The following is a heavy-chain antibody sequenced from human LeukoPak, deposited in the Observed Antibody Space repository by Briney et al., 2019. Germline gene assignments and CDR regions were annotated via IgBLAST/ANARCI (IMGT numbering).Heavy chain of an antibody. V-gene: IGHV3-23*01. CDR1: GFTFNNFA. D-gene: IGHD6-19*01. CDR3: AKNVKSSGWYSDY. Sequence: GGSLRLSCAASGFTFNNFAMSWVRQAPGKGLEWVSAISGSGGSTYYADSAKGRFTISRDNSKTTLYLQMNSLRVEDTAVYYCAKNVKSSGWYSDYWGQGTLVTVSS. CDR2: ISGSGGST. J-gene: IGHJ4*02.